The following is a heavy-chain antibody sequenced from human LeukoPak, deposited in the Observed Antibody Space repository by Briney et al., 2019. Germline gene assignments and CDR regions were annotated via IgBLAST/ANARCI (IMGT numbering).Heavy chain of an antibody. Sequence: PGGSLRLSCAASGIPFSSSWMPWVRQAPGKGLLWVARITNDGTSTTYADSVEGRFTISRDNAKNTLFLQMNSLRAEDTAVYYCARDLSPRNWGQGTLVTVSS. J-gene: IGHJ4*02. CDR3: ARDLSPRN. CDR1: GIPFSSSW. V-gene: IGHV3-74*01. CDR2: ITNDGTST.